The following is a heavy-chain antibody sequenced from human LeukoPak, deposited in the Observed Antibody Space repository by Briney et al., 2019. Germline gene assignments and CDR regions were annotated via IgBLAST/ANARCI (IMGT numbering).Heavy chain of an antibody. CDR1: GFTLSSYS. V-gene: IGHV3-21*01. J-gene: IGHJ6*03. D-gene: IGHD3-22*01. CDR3: ARALRGDYYDSSGYYYYYYYYMDV. Sequence: GGSLRLSCAASGFTLSSYSMNWVRQAPGKGLEWVSSISSSSSYTYYADSVKGRFTISRDNAKNSLYLQMNSLRAEDTAVYYCARALRGDYYDSSGYYYYYYYYMDVWGKGTTVTVSS. CDR2: ISSSSSYT.